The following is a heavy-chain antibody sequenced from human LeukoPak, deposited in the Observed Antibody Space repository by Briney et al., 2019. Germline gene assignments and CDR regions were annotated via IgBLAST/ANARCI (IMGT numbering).Heavy chain of an antibody. V-gene: IGHV3-21*01. CDR3: ARERVVAAAVPFDY. J-gene: IGHJ4*02. CDR1: GFTFSSYS. Sequence: GGSLRLSCAASGFTFSSYSMNWVRQAPGKGLEWVSSISSSSSYIYYADSVKGRFTISRDNAKNSLYLQMNSLRAEDTAVYYCARERVVAAAVPFDYWGRGTLVTVSS. D-gene: IGHD6-13*01. CDR2: ISSSSSYI.